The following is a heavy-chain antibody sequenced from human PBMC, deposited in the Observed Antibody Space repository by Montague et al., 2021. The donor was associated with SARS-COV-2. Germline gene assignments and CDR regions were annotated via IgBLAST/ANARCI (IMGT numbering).Heavy chain of an antibody. V-gene: IGHV4-30-2*01. CDR1: GGSISSGSYS. J-gene: IGHJ6*02. Sequence: TLSLTCAVSGGSISSGSYSWNWIRQPPGKGLEWIGYIYHNGSTYYXPSLKSRVTISLDSSKDQFSLNLTSVTAADTAVYYCARGSMVRGGKVYYGVDVWGQGTTVTVSS. CDR3: ARGSMVRGGKVYYGVDV. D-gene: IGHD3-10*01. CDR2: IYHNGST.